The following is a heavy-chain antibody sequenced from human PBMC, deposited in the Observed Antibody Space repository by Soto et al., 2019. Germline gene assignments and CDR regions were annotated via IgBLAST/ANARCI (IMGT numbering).Heavy chain of an antibody. J-gene: IGHJ4*02. Sequence: ASVKVSCKASGYTFTSYAMHWVRQAPGQRLEWMGWINAGNGNTKYSQKFQGRVTITRDTSASTAYMELSSLRSEDTAVYYCARSYGDYVSPQDYWGQGTLLTVSS. CDR1: GYTFTSYA. D-gene: IGHD4-17*01. CDR2: INAGNGNT. V-gene: IGHV1-3*01. CDR3: ARSYGDYVSPQDY.